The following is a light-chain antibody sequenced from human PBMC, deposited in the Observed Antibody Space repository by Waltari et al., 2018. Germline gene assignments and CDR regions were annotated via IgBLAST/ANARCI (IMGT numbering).Light chain of an antibody. CDR3: QNHERLPAT. Sequence: EIVLTQSPGTLSLSPGERATLSCRASQSVSRVLAWYQQRPGQAPRLLIYGASNRATGIPDRFSGSGSGTDFTLTISRLEPEDFAVYYCQNHERLPATFGQGTKVEIK. CDR2: GAS. V-gene: IGKV3-20*01. CDR1: QSVSRV. J-gene: IGKJ1*01.